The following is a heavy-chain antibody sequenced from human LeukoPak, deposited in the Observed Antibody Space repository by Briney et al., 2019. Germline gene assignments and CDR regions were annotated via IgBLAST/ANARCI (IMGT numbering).Heavy chain of an antibody. CDR1: GGSISSGSYY. CDR3: ARDPGITIFGVVTDDAFDI. D-gene: IGHD3-3*01. V-gene: IGHV4-61*02. CDR2: IYTSGST. J-gene: IGHJ3*02. Sequence: PSETLSLTRTVSGGSISSGSYYWSWIRQPAGKGLEWIGRIYTSGSTNYNPSLKSRVTISVDTSKNQFSLKLSSVTAADTAVYYCARDPGITIFGVVTDDAFDIWGQGTMVTVSS.